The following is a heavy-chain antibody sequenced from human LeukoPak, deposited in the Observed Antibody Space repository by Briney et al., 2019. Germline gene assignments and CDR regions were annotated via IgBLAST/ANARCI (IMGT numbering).Heavy chain of an antibody. CDR1: GFTLSNCD. V-gene: IGHV3-13*01. D-gene: IGHD3-10*01. CDR3: ARGGVGEFLTPRDPFDK. Sequence: SGGSLRLSCAASGFTLSNCDMHWVRQPPGKGLEWVSSIDPSGDRYFADSVKGRFTISRDNGNHALFLQMNGLTAGDTAVYFCARGGVGEFLTPRDPFDKWGQGARVIVSS. J-gene: IGHJ3*02. CDR2: IDPSGDR.